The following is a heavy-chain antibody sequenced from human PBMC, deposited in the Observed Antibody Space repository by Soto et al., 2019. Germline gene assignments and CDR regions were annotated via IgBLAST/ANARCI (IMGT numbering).Heavy chain of an antibody. CDR3: EKGPKMARTTWYFQH. CDR2: VSGSGGST. Sequence: AGGSLRLSCGALGFTFSSYAMSCVRQAPGKGLEWVSAVSGSGGSTYYADSVKGRFTISRDNSKNTLYLQMNSLRAEDTAVYYCEKGPKMARTTWYFQHWGQGTLVTVSS. D-gene: IGHD5-12*01. J-gene: IGHJ1*01. V-gene: IGHV3-23*01. CDR1: GFTFSSYA.